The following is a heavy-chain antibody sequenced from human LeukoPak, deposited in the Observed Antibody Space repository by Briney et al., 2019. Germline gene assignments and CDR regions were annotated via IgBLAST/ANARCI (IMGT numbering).Heavy chain of an antibody. CDR3: AREGPVVRGSEVDY. J-gene: IGHJ4*02. V-gene: IGHV3-23*01. CDR1: GFTFRNYA. Sequence: GGSLRLSCAASGFTFRNYAMSWVRQVPGKGLEWVSAINGRGDSTYHADSVKGRFAISRDNAKNSLYLQLNSLRDEDTAVYYCAREGPVVRGSEVDYWGQGTLVTVSS. CDR2: INGRGDST. D-gene: IGHD4-23*01.